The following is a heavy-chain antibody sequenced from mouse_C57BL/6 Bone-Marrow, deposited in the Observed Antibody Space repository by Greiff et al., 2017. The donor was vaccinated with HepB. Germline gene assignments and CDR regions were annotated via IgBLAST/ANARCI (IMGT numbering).Heavy chain of an antibody. Sequence: VQLQQSGAELVRPGASVTLSCKASGYTFTDYEMHWVKQTPVHGLEWIGAIDPDTGGTAYNQKFKGKAILTADKSSSTAYMELRNLTSEDSAVYYCTRSRYYFDYWGQGTTLTVSS. V-gene: IGHV1-15*01. CDR3: TRSRYYFDY. CDR1: GYTFTDYE. J-gene: IGHJ2*01. CDR2: IDPDTGGT.